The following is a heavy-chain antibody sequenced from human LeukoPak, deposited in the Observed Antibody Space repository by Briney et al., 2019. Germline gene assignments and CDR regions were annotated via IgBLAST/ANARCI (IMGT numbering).Heavy chain of an antibody. CDR2: INHSGST. CDR3: ARGRGYDFWSGPLDY. CDR1: GGSFSGYY. Sequence: SETLSLTCAVYGGSFSGYYWSWIRQPPGKGLEWIGEINHSGSTNYNPSLKSRVTISVDTSKNQFSLKLSSVTAADTAVYYCARGRGYDFWSGPLDYWGQGTLVTVSS. J-gene: IGHJ4*02. D-gene: IGHD3-3*01. V-gene: IGHV4-34*01.